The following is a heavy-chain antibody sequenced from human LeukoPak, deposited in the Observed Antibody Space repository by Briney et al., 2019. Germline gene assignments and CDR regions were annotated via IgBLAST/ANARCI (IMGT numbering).Heavy chain of an antibody. Sequence: SETLSLTCTVSGGSIGSSGYYWSWIRQPPGKGLEWIGEINHSGSTNYNPSLKSRVTISVDTSKNQFSLKLSSVTAADTAVYYCARGRTDFWSGYYLGYWGQGTLVTVSS. CDR1: GGSIGSSGYY. V-gene: IGHV4-34*01. D-gene: IGHD3-3*01. CDR3: ARGRTDFWSGYYLGY. J-gene: IGHJ4*02. CDR2: INHSGST.